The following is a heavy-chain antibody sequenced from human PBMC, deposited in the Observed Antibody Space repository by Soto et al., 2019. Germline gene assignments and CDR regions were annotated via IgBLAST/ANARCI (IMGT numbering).Heavy chain of an antibody. CDR3: ARIGAYYASGSYAASYDV. CDR1: GFTFSSYG. CDR2: IWYDGSNK. J-gene: IGHJ6*02. D-gene: IGHD3-10*01. V-gene: IGHV3-33*01. Sequence: QVQLVESGGGVVQPGRSLRLSCAASGFTFSSYGMHWVRQAPGKGLEWVAVIWYDGSNKYYADSVKGRFTISRDNSKNTLYSQMISLRAEDTTGCYSARIGAYYASGSYAASYDVWGQGTTVTVSS.